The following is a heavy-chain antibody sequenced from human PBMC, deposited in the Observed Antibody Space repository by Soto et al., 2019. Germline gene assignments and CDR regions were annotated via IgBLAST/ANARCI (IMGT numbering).Heavy chain of an antibody. CDR1: GFTFSSYG. CDR3: AKDEYYDFWSGYFRASGNWFDP. CDR2: ISYDGSNK. V-gene: IGHV3-30*18. J-gene: IGHJ5*02. D-gene: IGHD3-3*01. Sequence: HPGGSLRLSCAASGFTFSSYGMHWVRQAPGKGLEWVAVISYDGSNKYYADSVKGRFTISGDNSKNTLYLQMNSLRAEDTAVYYCAKDEYYDFWSGYFRASGNWFDPWGQGTLVTVSS.